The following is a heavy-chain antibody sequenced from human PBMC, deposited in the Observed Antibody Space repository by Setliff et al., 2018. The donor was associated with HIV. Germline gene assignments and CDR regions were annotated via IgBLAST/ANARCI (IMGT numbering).Heavy chain of an antibody. CDR2: IYTSGST. CDR1: GGSISSSSYY. V-gene: IGHV4-61*05. Sequence: SETLSLTCTVSGGSISSSSYYWGWIRQPPGKGLEWIGYIYTSGSTNYNPSLKSRVTISVDTSENQFSLKLTSVTAADTAVYYCARRDHYYYYMDVWGKGTTVTVSS. CDR3: ARRDHYYYYMDV. D-gene: IGHD2-21*02. J-gene: IGHJ6*03.